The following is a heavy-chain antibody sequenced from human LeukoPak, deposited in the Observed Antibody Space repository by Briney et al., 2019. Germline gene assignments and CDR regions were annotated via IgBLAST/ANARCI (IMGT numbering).Heavy chain of an antibody. V-gene: IGHV4-31*03. Sequence: SETLSLTCTVSGGSISSGGYYWSWIRQHPGKGLEWIGYIYYSGSTYYNPSLKSRVTISVDTSKNQFSLKLSSVTAADTAVYYCARQRAQWLVTENWFDPWGQGTLVTVSS. CDR3: ARQRAQWLVTENWFDP. CDR2: IYYSGST. CDR1: GGSISSGGYY. J-gene: IGHJ5*02. D-gene: IGHD6-19*01.